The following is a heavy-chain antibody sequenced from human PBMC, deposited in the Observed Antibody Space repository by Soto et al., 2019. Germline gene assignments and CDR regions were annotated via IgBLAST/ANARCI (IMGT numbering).Heavy chain of an antibody. Sequence: SVNGYCKASGDTFSRYAISWVRQALGQGLEWMGGIIPIFGTANYAQKFQGRVTITADESTSTAYMELSSLRSEDTAVYYCARDRGVIAYYGMDVWGQGTTVTVSS. CDR2: IIPIFGTA. J-gene: IGHJ6*02. CDR1: GDTFSRYA. V-gene: IGHV1-69*13. D-gene: IGHD3-3*01. CDR3: ARDRGVIAYYGMDV.